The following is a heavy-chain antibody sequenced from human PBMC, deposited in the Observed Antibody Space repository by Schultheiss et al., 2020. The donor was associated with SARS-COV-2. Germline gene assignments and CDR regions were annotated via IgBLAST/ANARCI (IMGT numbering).Heavy chain of an antibody. J-gene: IGHJ6*02. Sequence: GGSLRLSCAASGFTFSSYGMHWVRQAPGKGLEWVAVISYDGSNKYYADSVKGRFTISRDNAKNSLYLQMNSLRAEDTAVYYCARDRIGYCSGGSCPYYYYYGMDVWGQGTTVTVSS. V-gene: IGHV3-30*03. D-gene: IGHD2-15*01. CDR1: GFTFSSYG. CDR2: ISYDGSNK. CDR3: ARDRIGYCSGGSCPYYYYYGMDV.